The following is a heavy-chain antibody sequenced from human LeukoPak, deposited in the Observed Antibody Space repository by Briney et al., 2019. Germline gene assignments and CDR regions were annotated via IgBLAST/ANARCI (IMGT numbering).Heavy chain of an antibody. CDR3: ARDLGIITAHYFDY. V-gene: IGHV1-18*01. CDR1: GYTFNSYG. Sequence: GASVRVSCKASGYTFNSYGISWVRQAPGQGLEWVGSISANNGNTNYAQKVKGRFTISTDNSTNTVYMELRSLRSDDTAVYYCARDLGIITAHYFDYWGRGTLVTVSS. J-gene: IGHJ4*02. D-gene: IGHD1-20*01. CDR2: ISANNGNT.